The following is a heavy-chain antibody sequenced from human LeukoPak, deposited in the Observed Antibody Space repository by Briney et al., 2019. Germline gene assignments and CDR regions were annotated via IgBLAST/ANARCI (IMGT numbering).Heavy chain of an antibody. CDR1: GFRFSNSW. Sequence: GGSLRLSCAASGFRFSNSWMCWVRQGPGKGPVWVSRMKTDGTRIEYADSVKGRFTISRDNAKNTLFLQMSSLRVEDTAVYYCAKDHYWSIDYWGRGTLVTVSS. J-gene: IGHJ4*02. V-gene: IGHV3-74*01. D-gene: IGHD3-3*01. CDR3: AKDHYWSIDY. CDR2: MKTDGTRI.